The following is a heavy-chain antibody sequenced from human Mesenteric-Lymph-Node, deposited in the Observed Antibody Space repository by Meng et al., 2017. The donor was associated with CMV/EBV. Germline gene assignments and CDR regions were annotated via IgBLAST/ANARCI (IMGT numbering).Heavy chain of an antibody. CDR3: ARHIDYGDRAFDI. D-gene: IGHD4-17*01. J-gene: IGHJ3*02. CDR1: GFTFRSYT. CDR2: IGGSGTYI. V-gene: IGHV3-21*01. Sequence: ETLSLTCAASGFTFRSYTMSWVRQAPGKGLEWVSTIGGSGTYIWYSDSVKSRFTISRDNAKTSLYLQMNSLRAEDTAVYYCARHIDYGDRAFDIWGQGTMVTVSS.